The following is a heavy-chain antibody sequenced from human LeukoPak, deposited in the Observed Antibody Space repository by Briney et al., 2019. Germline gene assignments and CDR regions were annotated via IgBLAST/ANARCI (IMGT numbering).Heavy chain of an antibody. CDR3: ARDGEYDSSGYYY. Sequence: SETLSLTCTVSGGSISSSSYYWGWIRQPPGKGLEWIGSIYYSGSTYYNPSLKSRVTIPVDTSKNQFSLKLSSVTAADTAVYYCARDGEYDSSGYYYWGQGTLVTVSS. CDR1: GGSISSSSYY. D-gene: IGHD3-22*01. J-gene: IGHJ4*02. CDR2: IYYSGST. V-gene: IGHV4-39*07.